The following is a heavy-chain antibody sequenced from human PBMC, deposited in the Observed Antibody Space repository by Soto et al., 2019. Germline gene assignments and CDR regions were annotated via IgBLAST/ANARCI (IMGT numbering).Heavy chain of an antibody. D-gene: IGHD6-13*01. CDR3: ASSRKDYYYYGMDV. V-gene: IGHV1-69*12. CDR2: VIPIFGTP. Sequence: QVQLVQSGAEVKKPGSSVKVSCKASGGTFSSYAISWVRQAPGQGLEWMGGVIPIFGTPNYAQKFQGRVPITADESTSTAYMELSSLRSEDTAVYYCASSRKDYYYYGMDVWGQRTTVTVSS. J-gene: IGHJ6*02. CDR1: GGTFSSYA.